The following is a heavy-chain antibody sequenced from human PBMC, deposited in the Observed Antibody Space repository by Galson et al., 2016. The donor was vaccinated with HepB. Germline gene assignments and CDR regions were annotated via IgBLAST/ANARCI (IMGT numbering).Heavy chain of an antibody. V-gene: IGHV3-30*18. J-gene: IGHJ4*02. CDR1: GFTFRNFG. D-gene: IGHD3-16*02. CDR2: ILYDGSKK. CDR3: AKAPPPSSDYIWGSYRNTERHFFDH. Sequence: SLRLSCAASGFTFRNFGMHWVRQAPGKGLEWVALILYDGSKKYYADSVKGRFTISRDNSMLYLQMNSLRSEDTAVYYCAKAPPPSSDYIWGSYRNTERHFFDHWGQGTLVTVSS.